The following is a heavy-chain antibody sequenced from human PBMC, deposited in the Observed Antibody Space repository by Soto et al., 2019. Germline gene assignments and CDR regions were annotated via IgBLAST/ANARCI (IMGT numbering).Heavy chain of an antibody. CDR3: AHSSTVVDIVVVPAAYPGWFDP. CDR2: IYWDDDK. J-gene: IGHJ5*02. V-gene: IGHV2-5*02. D-gene: IGHD2-2*03. Sequence: SGPTLVHPTPTLTLTCTFSGFSLSTSGVGVGWIRQPPGKALEWLALIYWDDDKRYSPTLKGRLTITKDTSKNQVVLTMTNMDPVDTATYYCAHSSTVVDIVVVPAAYPGWFDPWGQGTLVTVSS. CDR1: GFSLSTSGVG.